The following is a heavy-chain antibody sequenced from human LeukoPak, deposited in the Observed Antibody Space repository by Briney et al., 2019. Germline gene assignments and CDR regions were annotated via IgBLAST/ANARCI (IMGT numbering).Heavy chain of an antibody. Sequence: ASVKVSCKASGYTFTGYYMHWVRQAPGQGLEWMGWINPNSGGTNYAQKFQGRVTMTRDTSISTAYMELSRLRSDDTAVYYCARERGGVRGVITMDVWGKGTTVAVSS. CDR3: ARERGGVRGVITMDV. V-gene: IGHV1-2*02. D-gene: IGHD3-10*01. CDR1: GYTFTGYY. J-gene: IGHJ6*03. CDR2: INPNSGGT.